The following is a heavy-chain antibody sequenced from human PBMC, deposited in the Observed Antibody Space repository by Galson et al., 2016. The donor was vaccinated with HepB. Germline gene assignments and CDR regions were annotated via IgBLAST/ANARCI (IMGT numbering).Heavy chain of an antibody. Sequence: SLRLSCAVSGLIVSNNYMTWVRQAPGKGLEWVSVIYSGGSIYYADSVMGRFTISRDTSRSTVLLQMNNLRPEDTAVYYCARVRDSGAGPLDYWGQGSLVTVSS. CDR1: GLIVSNNY. J-gene: IGHJ4*02. D-gene: IGHD6-19*01. CDR2: IYSGGSI. CDR3: ARVRDSGAGPLDY. V-gene: IGHV3-66*01.